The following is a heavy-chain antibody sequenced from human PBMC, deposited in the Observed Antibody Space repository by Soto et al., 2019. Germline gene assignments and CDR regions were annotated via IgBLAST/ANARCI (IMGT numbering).Heavy chain of an antibody. D-gene: IGHD3-3*01. V-gene: IGHV3-23*01. J-gene: IGHJ4*02. CDR2: FSGSGGST. CDR3: AKDMLELRFLEWLSPLDY. CDR1: GFTFSSYA. Sequence: EVQLLESGGGLVQPGGSLRLSCAASGFTFSSYAMSWVRQAPGKWLEWVSAFSGSGGSTYYADSVKGRFTISRDNSKNTLYLQMNSLRAEDTAVYYCAKDMLELRFLEWLSPLDYWGQGTLVTVSS.